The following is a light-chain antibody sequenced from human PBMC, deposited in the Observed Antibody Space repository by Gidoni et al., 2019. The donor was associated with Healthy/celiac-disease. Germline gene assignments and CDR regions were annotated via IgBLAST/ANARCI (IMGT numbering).Light chain of an antibody. Sequence: IVLTHSPATLSLSPGERATLSCRTSQSVSTYLAWYQQKPGQAPRLLLYDASNWATGIPATFLGSGSGTDFTLTISSLEPEDYAVYYCQQRNNGPSITFGQGTRVEIK. CDR2: DAS. CDR1: QSVSTY. J-gene: IGKJ5*01. CDR3: QQRNNGPSIT. V-gene: IGKV3-11*01.